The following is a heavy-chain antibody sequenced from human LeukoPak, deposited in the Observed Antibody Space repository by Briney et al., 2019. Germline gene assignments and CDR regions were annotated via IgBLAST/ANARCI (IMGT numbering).Heavy chain of an antibody. J-gene: IGHJ4*02. V-gene: IGHV4-59*12. CDR2: IYYSGST. CDR1: GGSISSYY. Sequence: SETLSLTCTVSGGSISSYYWSWIRQPPGKGLEWIGYIYYSGSTNYNPSLKSRVTISVDTSKNQFSLKLSSVTAADTAVYYCARAVGASFDYWGQGTMVTVSS. D-gene: IGHD1-26*01. CDR3: ARAVGASFDY.